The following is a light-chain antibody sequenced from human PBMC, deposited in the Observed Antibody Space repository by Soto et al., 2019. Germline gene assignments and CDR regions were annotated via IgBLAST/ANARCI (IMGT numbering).Light chain of an antibody. V-gene: IGLV2-14*01. Sequence: QSVLTQPASVSGSPGQSITISCNETSSDVGGYNYVSWYQQHPGKAPKLMIYEVSNRPSGVSNRFSGSKSGNTASLTISGLQAQDEADYNCSSYTSSSTYVVFGGGTKLTVL. CDR1: SSDVGGYNY. CDR2: EVS. J-gene: IGLJ2*01. CDR3: SSYTSSSTYVV.